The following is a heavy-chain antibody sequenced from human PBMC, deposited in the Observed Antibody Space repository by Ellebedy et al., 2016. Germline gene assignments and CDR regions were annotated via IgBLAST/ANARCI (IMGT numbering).Heavy chain of an antibody. V-gene: IGHV1-18*04. CDR1: GYTFTTFS. CDR2: VNTFSGNT. CDR3: AKTSGWGYGEN. Sequence: SVKVSCXASGYTFTTFSITWVRQVPGQGLEWMGLVNTFSGNTKFAQKFQGRVSMTTDSSTHTAYMDLRSLRSDDTAMYYCAKTSGWGYGENWGQGTLITVSS. D-gene: IGHD3-10*01. J-gene: IGHJ4*02.